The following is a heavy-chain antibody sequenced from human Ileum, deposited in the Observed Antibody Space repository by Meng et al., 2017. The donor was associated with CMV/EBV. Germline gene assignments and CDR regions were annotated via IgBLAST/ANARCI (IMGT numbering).Heavy chain of an antibody. Sequence: SETLSLTCTVSGGSISNYYWSWIRQPPGKGLEWIGYIQNSGTTNYNPSLKSRVSMSVDTSRNQFSLNLYSVTAADTAVYYCARQGLRGYSGYETYWGQGTLVTVSS. V-gene: IGHV4-59*08. CDR3: ARQGLRGYSGYETY. J-gene: IGHJ4*02. D-gene: IGHD5-12*01. CDR1: GGSISNYY. CDR2: IQNSGTT.